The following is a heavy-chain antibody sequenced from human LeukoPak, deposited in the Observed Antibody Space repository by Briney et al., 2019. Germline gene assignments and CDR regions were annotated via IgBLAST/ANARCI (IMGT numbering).Heavy chain of an antibody. J-gene: IGHJ6*02. CDR2: INPKSGGT. Sequence: ASAQGSSKASGYTFTDYYIQWVRQAPGQGLEWMGWINPKSGGTNSAQKFQGRVTMTRDTSVSTAYMELSRLRSDDTAVYYCARDHCTSSGCYEYYYYGMDVWGQGTMVTVSS. V-gene: IGHV1-2*02. CDR1: GYTFTDYY. D-gene: IGHD2-2*01. CDR3: ARDHCTSSGCYEYYYYGMDV.